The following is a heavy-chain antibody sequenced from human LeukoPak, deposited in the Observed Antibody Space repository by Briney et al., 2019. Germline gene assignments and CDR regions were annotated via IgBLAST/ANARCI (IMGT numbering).Heavy chain of an antibody. CDR1: GYSFTSYW. D-gene: IGHD6-13*01. CDR2: IYPGDSDT. Sequence: GESLKISCKGSGYSFTSYWIGWVRQMAGKGLEWMGIIYPGDSDTRYSPSFQGQVTISADKSISTAYLQWSSLKASDTAMYYCARTIYSSLYYYYYMDVWGKGTTVTVSS. CDR3: ARTIYSSLYYYYYMDV. J-gene: IGHJ6*03. V-gene: IGHV5-51*01.